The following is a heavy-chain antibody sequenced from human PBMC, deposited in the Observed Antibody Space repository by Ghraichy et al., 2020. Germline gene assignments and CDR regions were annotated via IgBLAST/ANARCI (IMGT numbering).Heavy chain of an antibody. V-gene: IGHV3-30-3*01. CDR2: ISYDGSNK. CDR1: GFTFSSYA. CDR3: ARGGGGSGWYDY. Sequence: LSLTCAASGFTFSSYAMHWVRQAPGKGLEWVAVISYDGSNKYYADSVKGRFTISRDNSKNTLYLQMNSLRAEDTAVYYCARGGGGSGWYDYWGQGTLVTVSS. J-gene: IGHJ4*02. D-gene: IGHD6-19*01.